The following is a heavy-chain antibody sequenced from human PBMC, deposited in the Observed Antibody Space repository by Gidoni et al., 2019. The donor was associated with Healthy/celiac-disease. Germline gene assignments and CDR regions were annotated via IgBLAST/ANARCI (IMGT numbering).Heavy chain of an antibody. CDR1: GFTFSSYS. Sequence: EVQLVESGGGLVKPGGSLRLSCAAAGFTFSSYSMNWVRQAPGKGLEWVSSISSSSSYIYYADSVKGRFTISIDNAKNSLYLQMNSLRAEDTAVYYCARLDGYNSPGAFDIWGQGTMVTVSS. CDR2: ISSSSSYI. CDR3: ARLDGYNSPGAFDI. D-gene: IGHD5-12*01. J-gene: IGHJ3*02. V-gene: IGHV3-21*01.